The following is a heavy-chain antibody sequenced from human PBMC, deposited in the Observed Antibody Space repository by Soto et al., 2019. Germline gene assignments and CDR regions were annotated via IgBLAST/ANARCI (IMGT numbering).Heavy chain of an antibody. CDR3: ARARIPDAFDI. CDR1: GGIFGSHG. CDR2: FIPIFRTL. Sequence: QVQLIQSEAEVKKPGSSVRVSCTASGGIFGSHGFSWVRQAPGQRLEWVGGFIPIFRTLTYTEKFQGRVTMTRDTSISTVYMELSRLRSDDTAVYYCARARIPDAFDIWGQGTMVTVSS. V-gene: IGHV1-69*06. J-gene: IGHJ3*02.